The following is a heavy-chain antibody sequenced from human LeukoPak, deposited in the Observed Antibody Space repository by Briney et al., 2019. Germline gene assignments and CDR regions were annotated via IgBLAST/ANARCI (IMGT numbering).Heavy chain of an antibody. V-gene: IGHV4-59*08. J-gene: IGHJ4*02. D-gene: IGHD3-10*01. CDR1: GDSITNNH. CDR3: ARHVFSDGSPFDS. Sequence: PSETLSLTCTVSGDSITNNHWSWLRQPPGKGLEWIGHISYTGSTNYNPSLKTRLTMSLGTSKNHFSLTLTSVTAADTALYYCARHVFSDGSPFDSWGQGSLVTVSS. CDR2: ISYTGST.